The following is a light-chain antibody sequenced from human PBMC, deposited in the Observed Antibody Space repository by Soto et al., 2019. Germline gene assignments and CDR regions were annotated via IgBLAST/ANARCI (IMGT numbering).Light chain of an antibody. CDR2: GAS. CDR3: QQYNNWPRT. Sequence: EIVMTQSPATLSVSPGERATLSCMASQSVSSNLAWSQQKPGQAPRLLIYGASTRATGIPARFSGSGSGTEFTLTISSLQSEDFAVYYCQQYNNWPRTFGQGTKVDIK. V-gene: IGKV3-15*01. CDR1: QSVSSN. J-gene: IGKJ1*01.